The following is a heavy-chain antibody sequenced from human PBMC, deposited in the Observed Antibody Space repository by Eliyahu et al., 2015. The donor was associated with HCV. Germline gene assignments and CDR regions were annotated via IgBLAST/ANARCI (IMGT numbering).Heavy chain of an antibody. CDR1: GFTFDDYA. V-gene: IGHV3-9*01. D-gene: IGHD6-19*01. CDR2: ISWNSGSI. J-gene: IGHJ4*02. Sequence: EVQLVESGGGLVQPGRSLRLSCAASGFTFDDYAMHWVRQAPGKGLEWVSGISWNSGSIGYADSVKGRFTISRDNAKNSLYLQMNSLRAEDTALYYCAKAQYSSGWYPFDYWGQGTLVTVSS. CDR3: AKAQYSSGWYPFDY.